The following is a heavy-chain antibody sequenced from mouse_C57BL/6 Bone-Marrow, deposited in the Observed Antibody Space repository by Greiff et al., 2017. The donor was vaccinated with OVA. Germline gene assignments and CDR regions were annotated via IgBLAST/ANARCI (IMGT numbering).Heavy chain of an antibody. CDR1: GYTFTSYW. V-gene: IGHV1-69*01. J-gene: IGHJ1*03. CDR3: ARSNHWYFDV. D-gene: IGHD2-5*01. Sequence: QVQLQQPGAELVMPGASVKLSCKASGYTFTSYWMHWVKQRPGQGLEWIGEIDPSDSYTNYNQKFKGKSTLTVDKSSSTACMQLSSLTSEDSAVYYCARSNHWYFDVWGTGTTVTVSS. CDR2: IDPSDSYT.